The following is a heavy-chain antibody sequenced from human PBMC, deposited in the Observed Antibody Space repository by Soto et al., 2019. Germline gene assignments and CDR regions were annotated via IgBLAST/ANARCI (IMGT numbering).Heavy chain of an antibody. J-gene: IGHJ6*02. CDR2: IYYSGST. CDR1: GGSISRGGYY. Sequence: QVQLQESGPGLVKPSQTLSLTCTVSGGSISRGGYYWSWIRQHPGKGLEWIGSIYYSGSTYYNPSLKRRVTISVDTSKNQFSLKLSSVTAADTAVDYCARDEIYYGMDVWGQGTTVTVSS. V-gene: IGHV4-31*03. CDR3: ARDEIYYGMDV.